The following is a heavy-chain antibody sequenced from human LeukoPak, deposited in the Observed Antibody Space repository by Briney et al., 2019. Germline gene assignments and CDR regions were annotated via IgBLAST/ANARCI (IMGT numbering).Heavy chain of an antibody. Sequence: PGGSLGLSCSASGITFSTYTMNWVRQAPGKGLEWVSAIIGTDRKYYADSVKGRFTISRDNSKSTPYLQMNGLRAEDTAIYYCAKDMSPDGRWDVDYWGLGTPVTVSS. CDR1: GITFSTYT. CDR2: IIGTDRK. V-gene: IGHV3-23*01. CDR3: AKDMSPDGRWDVDY. D-gene: IGHD5-24*01. J-gene: IGHJ4*02.